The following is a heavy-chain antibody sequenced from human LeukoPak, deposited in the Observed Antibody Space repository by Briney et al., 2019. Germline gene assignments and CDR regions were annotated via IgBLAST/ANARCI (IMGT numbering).Heavy chain of an antibody. Sequence: SETLSLTCAVYGGSFSGYYWSWIRQPPGKGLEWIGEINHSGSTNYNPSLKSRVTISVDTSKNQFSLKLSSVTAADTAVYYCARARGILWFGELSGYFDCWGQGTLVTVSS. J-gene: IGHJ4*02. V-gene: IGHV4-34*01. D-gene: IGHD3-10*01. CDR3: ARARGILWFGELSGYFDC. CDR1: GGSFSGYY. CDR2: INHSGST.